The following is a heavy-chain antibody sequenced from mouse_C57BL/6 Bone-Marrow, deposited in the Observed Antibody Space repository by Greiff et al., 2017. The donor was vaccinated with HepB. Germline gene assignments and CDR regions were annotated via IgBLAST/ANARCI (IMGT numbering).Heavy chain of an antibody. CDR2: IRSKSNNYAT. D-gene: IGHD2-1*01. CDR3: VRHGNYDWYFDV. J-gene: IGHJ1*03. V-gene: IGHV10-1*01. CDR1: GFSFNTYA. Sequence: EVKVVESGGGLVQPKGSLKLSCAASGFSFNTYAMNWVRQAPGKGLEWVARIRSKSNNYATYYADSVKDRFTISRDDSESMLYLQMNNLKTEDTAMYYCVRHGNYDWYFDVWGTGTTVTVSS.